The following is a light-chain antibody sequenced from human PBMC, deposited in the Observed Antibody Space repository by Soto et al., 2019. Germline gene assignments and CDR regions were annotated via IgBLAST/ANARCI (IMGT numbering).Light chain of an antibody. CDR3: QQYNNDWA. J-gene: IGKJ1*01. CDR1: QSISSL. Sequence: DIQMTQSPTTLSASVGDRVTITCRASQSISSLLAWYQQKPGKAPKLLIYHVSSLQSGVPSRFSGSGSGTEFTLTISSLQPDDFATYYCQQYNNDWAFGQGTKVE. CDR2: HVS. V-gene: IGKV1-5*01.